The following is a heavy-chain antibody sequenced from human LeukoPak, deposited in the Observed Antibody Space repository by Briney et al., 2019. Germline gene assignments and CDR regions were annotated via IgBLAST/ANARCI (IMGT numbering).Heavy chain of an antibody. Sequence: GGSLRLSCAASGFTFSSYGMHWVRQAPGKGLVWVSRINSDGSSTSYADSVKGRFTISRDNAKNTLYLQMNSLRAEDTAVYYCAREGWLRGFDAFDIWGQGTMVTVSS. CDR1: GFTFSSYG. D-gene: IGHD5-12*01. J-gene: IGHJ3*02. V-gene: IGHV3-74*01. CDR2: INSDGSST. CDR3: AREGWLRGFDAFDI.